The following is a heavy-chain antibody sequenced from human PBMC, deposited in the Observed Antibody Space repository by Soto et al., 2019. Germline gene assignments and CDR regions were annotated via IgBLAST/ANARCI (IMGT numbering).Heavy chain of an antibody. CDR3: ARGGSGWYLGYYYYGMDV. D-gene: IGHD6-19*01. Sequence: ASVKVSCKTSGYTFTSYDINWVRQATGQGLEWMGWMNPNSGNTGYAQKFQGRVTMTRNTSISTAYMELSSLRSEDTAVYYCARGGSGWYLGYYYYGMDVWGQGTTVTVSS. CDR2: MNPNSGNT. CDR1: GYTFTSYD. V-gene: IGHV1-8*01. J-gene: IGHJ6*02.